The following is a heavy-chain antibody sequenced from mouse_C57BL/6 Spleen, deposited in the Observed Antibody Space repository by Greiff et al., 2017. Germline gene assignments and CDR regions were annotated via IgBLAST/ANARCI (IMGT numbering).Heavy chain of an antibody. CDR2: IDPSGSYT. J-gene: IGHJ4*01. Sequence: QVQLQQPGAELVKPGASVKLSCKASGYTFTSYWMQWVKQRPGQGLEWIGEIDPSGSYTNYNQKFKGKATLTVDTSSSTAYMQLSSLTSEDSAVYYCARSPYYSNYGYYAMDDWGQGTSVTVSS. D-gene: IGHD2-5*01. CDR3: ARSPYYSNYGYYAMDD. V-gene: IGHV1-50*01. CDR1: GYTFTSYW.